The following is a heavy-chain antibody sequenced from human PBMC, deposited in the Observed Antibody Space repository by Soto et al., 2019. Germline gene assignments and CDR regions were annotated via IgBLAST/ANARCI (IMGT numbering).Heavy chain of an antibody. J-gene: IGHJ6*02. D-gene: IGHD3-9*01. CDR2: MNPNSGDT. CDR1: GYTFTSYD. Sequence: QVQLVQSGAEVRKPGASVKVSCKASGYTFTSYDFNWVRQATGQGLEWMGWMNPNSGDTGYAQKFQGRVTMTRNTSISTAYIKQTSRRSDDKAAYYCARGQSRCNKDWYGGNYGMDVWGQGSAVIVSS. CDR3: ARGQSRCNKDWYGGNYGMDV. V-gene: IGHV1-8*01.